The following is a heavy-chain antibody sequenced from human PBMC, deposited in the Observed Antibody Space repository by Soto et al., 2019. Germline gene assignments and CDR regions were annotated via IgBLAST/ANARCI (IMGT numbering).Heavy chain of an antibody. J-gene: IGHJ3*02. CDR2: ISGSGGST. CDR1: GGSVRSSTYY. CDR3: AKAIRVSPDDAFDI. V-gene: IGHV3-23*01. D-gene: IGHD6-6*01. Sequence: ETLSLTCTVSGGSVRSSTYYWGWVRQAPGKGLEWVSAISGSGGSTYYADSVKGRFTISRDNSKNTLYLQMNSLRAEDTAVYYCAKAIRVSPDDAFDIWGQGTMVTVSS.